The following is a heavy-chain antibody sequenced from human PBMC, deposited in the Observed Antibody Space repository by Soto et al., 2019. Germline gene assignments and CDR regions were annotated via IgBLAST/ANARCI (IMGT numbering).Heavy chain of an antibody. CDR3: AKDQDYYDSSGYNAFDI. CDR1: GFTFDDYA. J-gene: IGHJ3*02. D-gene: IGHD3-22*01. Sequence: EVQLVGSGGGLVQPGRSLRLSCAASGFTFDDYAMHWVRQAPGKGLEWVSGISWNSGSIGYADSVKGRFTISRDNAKNSLYLQMNSLRAEDTALYYCAKDQDYYDSSGYNAFDIWGQGTMVTVSS. V-gene: IGHV3-9*01. CDR2: ISWNSGSI.